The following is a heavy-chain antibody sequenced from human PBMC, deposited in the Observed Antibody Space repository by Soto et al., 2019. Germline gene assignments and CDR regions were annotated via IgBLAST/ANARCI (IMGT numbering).Heavy chain of an antibody. J-gene: IGHJ6*02. CDR2: IKSQGDGGTR. V-gene: IGHV3-15*01. Sequence: LRLSCAASGFSFRNAWMSWVRQAPGKGLEWVGHIKSQGDGGTRDYAAPVKGGFTISRDDSKNTLFLQMNSLKNEDTAVYFCTTDLQAYCDGTTCYAGNYYYDDMDVWGQGTTVTVSS. D-gene: IGHD2-2*01. CDR1: GFSFRNAW. CDR3: TTDLQAYCDGTTCYAGNYYYDDMDV.